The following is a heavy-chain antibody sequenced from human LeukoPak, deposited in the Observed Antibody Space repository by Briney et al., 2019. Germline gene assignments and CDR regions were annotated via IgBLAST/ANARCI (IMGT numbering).Heavy chain of an antibody. D-gene: IGHD2-2*01. Sequence: GGSLRLSCAASGFTFSTYTMNWVRQAPGKGLEWVSSISSSSNNINYADSVRGRFAISRDNAMNSVHLQMNSLRVEDTAVYYCARGYQRPDYWGQGTLITVSS. V-gene: IGHV3-21*01. CDR2: ISSSSNNI. CDR1: GFTFSTYT. CDR3: ARGYQRPDY. J-gene: IGHJ4*02.